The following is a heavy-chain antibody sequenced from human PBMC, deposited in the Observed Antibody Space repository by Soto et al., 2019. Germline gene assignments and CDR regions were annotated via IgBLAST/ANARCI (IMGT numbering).Heavy chain of an antibody. Sequence: SETLSLTCTVSGGSISSYYWSWIRQPPGKGLEWIGYIYYSGSTNYNPSLKSRVTISVDTSKNQFSLKLSSVTAADTAVYYCARDLASGSSYYYMDVWGKGTTVTVSS. J-gene: IGHJ6*03. CDR1: GGSISSYY. D-gene: IGHD6-19*01. CDR2: IYYSGST. V-gene: IGHV4-59*01. CDR3: ARDLASGSSYYYMDV.